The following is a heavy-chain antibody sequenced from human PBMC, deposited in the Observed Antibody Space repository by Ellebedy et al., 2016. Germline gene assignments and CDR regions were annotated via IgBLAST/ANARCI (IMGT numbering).Heavy chain of an antibody. Sequence: GGSLRLXXAASAFNVMSWVRQAPGKGLERVSISYSDGRTYYADSVKGRLSVSRDQSKNTVFLQMNNLRAEDTAVFYCAKTQDYSFPSWGQGTPVTVSS. V-gene: IGHV3-53*01. D-gene: IGHD2-21*01. CDR1: AFNV. CDR2: SYSDGRT. CDR3: AKTQDYSFPS. J-gene: IGHJ1*01.